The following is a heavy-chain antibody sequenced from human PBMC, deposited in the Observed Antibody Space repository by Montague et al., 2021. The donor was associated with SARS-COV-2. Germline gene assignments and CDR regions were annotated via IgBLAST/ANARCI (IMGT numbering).Heavy chain of an antibody. CDR1: GDSISRYY. V-gene: IGHV4-4*07. J-gene: IGHJ2*01. CDR3: ARAIWHLDV. CDR2: IYTGGYV. Sequence: SETLSLTCSVSGDSISRYYWSWIRQSDGKGLEWIGRIYTGGYVNYNPALQSRVSMSVDTSKSQVSLNVTSVTAADTAVYYCARAIWHLDVWGRGILVTVS.